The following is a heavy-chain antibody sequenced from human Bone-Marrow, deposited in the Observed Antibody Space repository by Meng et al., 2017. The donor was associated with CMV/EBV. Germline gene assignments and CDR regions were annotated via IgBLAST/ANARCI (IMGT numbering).Heavy chain of an antibody. CDR2: IKQDGSEK. Sequence: GESLKISCEASGFTFSSYWMSWVRQAPGKGLEWVANIKQDGSEKYYVDSVKGRFTISRDNAKNSLYLQMNSLRAEDTAVYYCAASSTTWPYYFDYWGQGTLVTVSS. J-gene: IGHJ4*02. CDR1: GFTFSSYW. V-gene: IGHV3-7*01. CDR3: AASSTTWPYYFDY. D-gene: IGHD2-2*01.